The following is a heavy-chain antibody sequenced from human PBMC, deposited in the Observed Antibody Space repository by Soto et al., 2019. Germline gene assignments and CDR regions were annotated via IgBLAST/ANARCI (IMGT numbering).Heavy chain of an antibody. CDR3: ASGYQQLSS. V-gene: IGHV3-48*03. CDR2: ISSGGSTI. J-gene: IGHJ2*01. CDR1: GFTFRSYE. D-gene: IGHD2-2*01. Sequence: GGSLRLSCGGSGFTFRSYEMTWVRQAPGKGLEWVSYISSGGSTIYYADSVKGLFTISSDNAKNSLYLQMNSLRAEDTAVYYCASGYQQLSSWCRGTLVTVSS.